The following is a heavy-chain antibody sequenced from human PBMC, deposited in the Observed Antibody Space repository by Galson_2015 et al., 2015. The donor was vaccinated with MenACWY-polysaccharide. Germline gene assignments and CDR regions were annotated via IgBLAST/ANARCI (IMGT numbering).Heavy chain of an antibody. D-gene: IGHD3-16*01. CDR2: IYWNNDE. Sequence: PALVKPTQTLTLTCSFSGFSLGTSGVGVGWIRQPPGKALEWLAVIYWNNDERYSPSLKSRLTVTKGTSKNQVALTMTNMAPVDTATYYCAYSSSYDYAWGSWPSWGHWGQGTLVTVSS. CDR1: GFSLGTSGVG. V-gene: IGHV2-5*01. CDR3: AYSSSYDYAWGSWPSWGH. J-gene: IGHJ4*02.